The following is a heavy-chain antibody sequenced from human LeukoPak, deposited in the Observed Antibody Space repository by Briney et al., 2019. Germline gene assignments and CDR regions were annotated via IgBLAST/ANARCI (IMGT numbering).Heavy chain of an antibody. V-gene: IGHV1-2*06. D-gene: IGHD3-10*01. J-gene: IGHJ4*02. Sequence: GASVKVSCKASGYTFTGYYMHWVRQAPGRGLEWMGRINPNSGGTNYAQKFQGRVTMTRDTSNSTAYMELSRLRSDDTAVYYCARVLRITMVRGADTFDYWGQGTLVTVSS. CDR1: GYTFTGYY. CDR3: ARVLRITMVRGADTFDY. CDR2: INPNSGGT.